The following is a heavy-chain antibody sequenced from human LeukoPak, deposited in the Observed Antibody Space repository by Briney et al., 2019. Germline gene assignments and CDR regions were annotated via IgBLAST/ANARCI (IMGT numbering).Heavy chain of an antibody. Sequence: GGSLRLSCAASGFTVSSNYMSWVRQAPGKGLEWVSVIYSDGRIHSADSVKGRFTISRDDSKNTLSLQMYSLRAEDTAVYYCARESGYSYGLAGFFDYWGQGTLVTVSS. V-gene: IGHV3-53*01. CDR1: GFTVSSNY. CDR3: ARESGYSYGLAGFFDY. D-gene: IGHD5-18*01. J-gene: IGHJ4*02. CDR2: IYSDGRI.